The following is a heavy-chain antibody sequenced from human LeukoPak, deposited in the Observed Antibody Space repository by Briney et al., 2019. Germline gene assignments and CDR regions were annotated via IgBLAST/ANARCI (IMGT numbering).Heavy chain of an antibody. CDR2: IIWGGHST. CDR3: ARGGTYYYDSSGYYYPLDY. CDR1: GLTFDVFG. J-gene: IGHJ4*02. D-gene: IGHD3-22*01. Sequence: GGSLRLSCAASGLTFDVFGMTWVRKVPGKGLEWSFGIIWGGHSTGYVDSVKGRFTISRDNAKNSLYLQMNSLRAEDTALYHCARGGTYYYDSSGYYYPLDYWGQGTLVTVSS. V-gene: IGHV3-20*01.